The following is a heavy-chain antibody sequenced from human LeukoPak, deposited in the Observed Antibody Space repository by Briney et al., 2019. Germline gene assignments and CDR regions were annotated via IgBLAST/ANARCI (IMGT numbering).Heavy chain of an antibody. CDR3: ARKAEDVVVPAAIGDY. V-gene: IGHV4-39*01. CDR1: GGSISSSSYY. J-gene: IGHJ4*02. CDR2: IYYSGST. D-gene: IGHD2-2*02. Sequence: NASETLSLTCTVSGGSISSSSYYWGWIRQPPGEGLEWIGSIYYSGSTYYNPSLKSRVTISVDTSKNQFSLKLSSVTAADTAVYYCARKAEDVVVPAAIGDYWGQGTLVTVSS.